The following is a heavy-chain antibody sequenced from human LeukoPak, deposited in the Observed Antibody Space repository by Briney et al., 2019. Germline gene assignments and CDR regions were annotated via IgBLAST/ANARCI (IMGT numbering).Heavy chain of an antibody. CDR2: IRGSGGNT. CDR1: GFTFSNYA. CDR3: VSSSSGWYRFQY. Sequence: GGPLRLSCAASGFTFSNYAMSWVRQAPGKGLEWVSAIRGSGGNTYYADSVKGRFTISRDNSRRTLYLQMNSLRAEDTAVYYCVSSSSGWYRFQYWGQGTLVTVSS. D-gene: IGHD6-19*01. J-gene: IGHJ4*02. V-gene: IGHV3-23*01.